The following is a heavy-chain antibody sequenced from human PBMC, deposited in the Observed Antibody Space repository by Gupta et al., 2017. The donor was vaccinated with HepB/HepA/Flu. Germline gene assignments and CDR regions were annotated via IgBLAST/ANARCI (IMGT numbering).Heavy chain of an antibody. V-gene: IGHV4-34*01. J-gene: IGHJ4*02. D-gene: IGHD2-2*01. Sequence: QVQLQQWGAGLLKPSETLSLTCAVYGGSFSGYSWSWIRQPPGKGLEWSGEINHSGSTNYNPSLKSRLTISVDTSKNQFSLKLSSVTAADTAVYYCARSTLRLDIVIVPAANPFDSWGQGTLVTVSS. CDR3: ARSTLRLDIVIVPAANPFDS. CDR1: GGSFSGYS. CDR2: INHSGST.